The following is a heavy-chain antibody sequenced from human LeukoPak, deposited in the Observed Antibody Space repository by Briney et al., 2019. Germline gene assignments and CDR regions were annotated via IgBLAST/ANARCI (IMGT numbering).Heavy chain of an antibody. V-gene: IGHV4-61*02. CDR2: IYTSGST. CDR3: ARAKNEGLLQH. CDR1: GGSISSGSYY. D-gene: IGHD4-11*01. J-gene: IGHJ1*01. Sequence: SETLSLTCTVSGGSISSGSYYWSWIRQPAGKGLEWIGRIYTSGSTNYNPSLRSRVTISVDTSKNQFSLKLSSVTAADTAVYYCARAKNEGLLQHCGQGTLVTVSS.